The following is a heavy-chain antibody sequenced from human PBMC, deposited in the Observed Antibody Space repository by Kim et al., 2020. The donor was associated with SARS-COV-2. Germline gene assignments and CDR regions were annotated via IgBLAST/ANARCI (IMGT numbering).Heavy chain of an antibody. CDR3: ARDPYYYGSGPYSYFDY. CDR2: ISYDGKDD. V-gene: IGHV3-30*04. CDR1: GFTFSNYA. Sequence: GGSLRLSCAASGFTFSNYAMHWVRQAPGKGLEWVALISYDGKDDYYADSVKGRFTISSDISRNTLYLQMNSLRPEDTAMYYCARDPYYYGSGPYSYFDYWGQGTPVTVSS. D-gene: IGHD3-10*01. J-gene: IGHJ4*02.